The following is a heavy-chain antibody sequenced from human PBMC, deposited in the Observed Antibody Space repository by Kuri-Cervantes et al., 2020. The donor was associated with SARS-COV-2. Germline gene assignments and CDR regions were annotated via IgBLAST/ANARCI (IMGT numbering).Heavy chain of an antibody. J-gene: IGHJ4*02. CDR2: IYYSGST. CDR1: GGSISSYY. Sequence: SETLSLTCTVSGGSISSYYWSWIRQPPGKGLEWIGYIYYSGSTNYNPSLRSRLTISLDTSKRRLSLRLTSVTAADTAVYYCARDGAVTIDHEQKVWGQGALVTVSS. V-gene: IGHV4-59*01. D-gene: IGHD4-17*01. CDR3: ARDGAVTIDHEQKV.